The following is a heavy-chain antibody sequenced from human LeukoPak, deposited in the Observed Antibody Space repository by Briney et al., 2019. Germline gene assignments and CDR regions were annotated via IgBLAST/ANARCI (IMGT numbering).Heavy chain of an antibody. CDR2: VYATGTT. Sequence: SETLSLTCTVSSGSITGYYWSWIRQPPGKGLEWIAYVYATGTTNYNPSLKTRATISIDTSKNQLSLTLTSLTAKDTAVYYCARVGSGGAWFDFWGQGALVSISS. CDR1: SGSITGYY. J-gene: IGHJ4*02. D-gene: IGHD6-19*01. CDR3: ARVGSGGAWFDF. V-gene: IGHV4-59*01.